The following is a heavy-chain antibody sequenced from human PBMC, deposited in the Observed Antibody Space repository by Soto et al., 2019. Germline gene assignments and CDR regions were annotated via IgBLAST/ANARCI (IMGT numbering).Heavy chain of an antibody. V-gene: IGHV4-39*01. CDR3: ARHGITRRSYDAFDI. Sequence: SETLSLTCTVSGGSIISSRCHWGLIRQPPGKGLEWIASIKYSGTTFYNPSLKSRVTLSVDTSKNQFALKLSSVTAAETAVYYCARHGITRRSYDAFDIWGQRIMLTGSS. CDR1: GGSIISSRCH. J-gene: IGHJ3*02. D-gene: IGHD3-10*01. CDR2: IKYSGTT.